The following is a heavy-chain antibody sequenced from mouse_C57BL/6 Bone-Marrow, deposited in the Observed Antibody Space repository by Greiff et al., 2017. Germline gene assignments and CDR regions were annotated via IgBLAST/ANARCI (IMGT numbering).Heavy chain of an antibody. V-gene: IGHV1-64*01. Sequence: QVQLQQPGAELVKPGASVKLSCKASGYTFTSYWMHWVKQRPGQGLEWIGMIHPNSGSTNYNEKFKSKATLTVDKSSSTAYMQLRSLTSEDSAVXYCARGGYSMEYFDVWGTGTTVTVSS. CDR3: ARGGYSMEYFDV. CDR1: GYTFTSYW. CDR2: IHPNSGST. J-gene: IGHJ1*03. D-gene: IGHD2-3*01.